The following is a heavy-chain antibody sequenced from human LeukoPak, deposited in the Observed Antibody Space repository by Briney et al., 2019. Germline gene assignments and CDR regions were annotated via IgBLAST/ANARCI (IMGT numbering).Heavy chain of an antibody. CDR2: VDDTGSIT. CDR1: GFTFSTYA. CDR3: VRGTFPVVTSFDL. Sequence: GGSLRLSCAASGFTFSTYAMSWVRQAPGKGLKWVSAVDDTGSITFYADSVRGRFTISRDNSKSTLYLQMHSLRDEDTAIYYCVRGTFPVVTSFDLWGQGALVTVSS. V-gene: IGHV3-23*01. D-gene: IGHD2-21*02. J-gene: IGHJ4*02.